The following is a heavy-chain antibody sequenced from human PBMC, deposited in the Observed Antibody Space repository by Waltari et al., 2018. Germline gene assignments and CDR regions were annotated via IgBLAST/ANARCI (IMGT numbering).Heavy chain of an antibody. J-gene: IGHJ4*02. Sequence: EVQLVESGGGLVKPGGSLRLSCAASGFTFSSYSMHWVRQAPGKGLEWVSSISSSSSYIYYADSVKGRFTISRDNAKNSLYLQMNSLRAEDTAVYYCAREESSSWYSLFDYWGQGTLVTVSS. CDR3: AREESSSWYSLFDY. CDR2: ISSSSSYI. CDR1: GFTFSSYS. D-gene: IGHD6-13*01. V-gene: IGHV3-21*01.